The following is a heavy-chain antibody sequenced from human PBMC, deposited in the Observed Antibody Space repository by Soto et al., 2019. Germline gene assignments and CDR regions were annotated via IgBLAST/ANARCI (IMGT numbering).Heavy chain of an antibody. CDR3: ARGNLHCSGGSCYRSHWFDP. Sequence: ETLSLTCTVSGGSISSYYWSWIRQPPGKGLEWIGHIYYSGSTNYNPSLKSRVTISVDTSKNQFSLKLSSVTAAGTAVYYCARGNLHCSGGSCYRSHWFDPRCQGTLGTVSS. J-gene: IGHJ5*02. CDR2: IYYSGST. D-gene: IGHD2-15*01. V-gene: IGHV4-59*01. CDR1: GGSISSYY.